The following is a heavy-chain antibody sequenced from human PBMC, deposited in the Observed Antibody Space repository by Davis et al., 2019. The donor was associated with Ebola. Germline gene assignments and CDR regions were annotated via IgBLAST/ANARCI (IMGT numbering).Heavy chain of an antibody. CDR2: ISYDGSNK. V-gene: IGHV3-30*03. Sequence: PSETLSLTCTVSGGSINNYYWSWVRQAPGKGLEWVAVISYDGSNKYYADSVKGRFTISRDNSKNTLYLQMNSLRAEDTAVYYCARDWGEEYCSGGSCYHYYYYGMDVWGKGTTVTVSS. D-gene: IGHD2-15*01. CDR3: ARDWGEEYCSGGSCYHYYYYGMDV. CDR1: GGSINNYY. J-gene: IGHJ6*04.